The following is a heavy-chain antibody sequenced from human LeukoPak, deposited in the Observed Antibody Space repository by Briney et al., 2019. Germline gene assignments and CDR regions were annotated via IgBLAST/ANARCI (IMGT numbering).Heavy chain of an antibody. J-gene: IGHJ4*02. Sequence: GGSLRLSCAASGFTFSGFSMSWVRQSPTKGLEWVANIKQDGSERYYVDSVKGRFTISRDNAKNSLSLQMNNLRVEDTAVYYCARDLGTAMGSYWGQGTLVTVSS. V-gene: IGHV3-7*01. D-gene: IGHD5-18*01. CDR1: GFTFSGFS. CDR3: ARDLGTAMGSY. CDR2: IKQDGSER.